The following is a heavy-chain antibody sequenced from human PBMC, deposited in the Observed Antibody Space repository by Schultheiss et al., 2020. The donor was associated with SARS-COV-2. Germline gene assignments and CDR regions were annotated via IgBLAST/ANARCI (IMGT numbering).Heavy chain of an antibody. CDR2: ISSSSSYI. J-gene: IGHJ4*03. V-gene: IGHV3-21*01. Sequence: GGSLRLSCAASGFTFSSYSMNWVRQAPGKGLEWVSSISSSSSYIYYADSVKGRFTISRDNAKNSLYLQMNSLRAEDTAVYYCASGRAIAAAGDFDYWGQGTTVTVSS. CDR1: GFTFSSYS. D-gene: IGHD6-13*01. CDR3: ASGRAIAAAGDFDY.